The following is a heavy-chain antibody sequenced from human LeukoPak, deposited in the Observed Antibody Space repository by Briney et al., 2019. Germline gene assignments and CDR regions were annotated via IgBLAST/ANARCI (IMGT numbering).Heavy chain of an antibody. CDR1: GYTFTSYY. CDR3: ARAYSSSWYWDNWETNYYYMDV. CDR2: INPSGGST. Sequence: GASVKVSCKASGYTFTSYYMHWVRQAPGQGLEWMGIINPSGGSTSYAQKFQGRVTMTRDMSTSTVYMELSSLRSEDTAVYYCARAYSSSWYWDNWETNYYYMDVWGKGTTVTVSS. D-gene: IGHD6-13*01. J-gene: IGHJ6*03. V-gene: IGHV1-46*01.